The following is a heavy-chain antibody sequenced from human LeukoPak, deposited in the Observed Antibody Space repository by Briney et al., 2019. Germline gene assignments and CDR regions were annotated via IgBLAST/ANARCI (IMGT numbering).Heavy chain of an antibody. CDR1: GYTFTGYY. V-gene: IGHV1-2*06. CDR2: INPNSGGT. J-gene: IGHJ6*02. D-gene: IGHD3-3*01. CDR3: ARYWSWSYGMDV. Sequence: ASVKVSCKASGYTFTGYYMHWVRQAPGQGLEWMGRINPNSGGTNYAQKFQGRVTMTRDTSISTAYMELSRLRSDDTAVYYCARYWSWSYGMDVWGQGTTVTVSS.